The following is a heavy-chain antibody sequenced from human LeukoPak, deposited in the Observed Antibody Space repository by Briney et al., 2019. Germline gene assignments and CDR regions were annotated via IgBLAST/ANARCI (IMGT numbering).Heavy chain of an antibody. CDR3: ARDYGSNWNYVGNWSDP. D-gene: IGHD1-7*01. V-gene: IGHV3-33*01. CDR1: GFTFSSYG. J-gene: IGHJ5*02. Sequence: GGSLRLSCAASGFTFSSYGVHWVRQAPGKGLEWVAVIWYDGSNKYYADSVKGRFTISRDNSKNTLYLQMNRLRAEDTAVYYCARDYGSNWNYVGNWSDPWGQGTLVTVSS. CDR2: IWYDGSNK.